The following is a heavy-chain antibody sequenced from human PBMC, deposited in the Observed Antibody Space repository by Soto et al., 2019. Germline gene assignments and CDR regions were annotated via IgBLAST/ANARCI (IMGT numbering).Heavy chain of an antibody. CDR2: VSAYTGET. J-gene: IGHJ3*02. CDR3: ARGGNWNHVGAFDI. CDR1: GYIFTSYT. Sequence: QVQLVQSGPEVKKPGASVKLSCKASGYIFTSYTVTWVRQAPGQGLEWMGWVSAYTGETQYAQRFHGTVTMTTNTSTSTAYMEMRSLKSDDTAVYYCARGGNWNHVGAFDIWGQGTMVTVSS. D-gene: IGHD1-20*01. V-gene: IGHV1-18*04.